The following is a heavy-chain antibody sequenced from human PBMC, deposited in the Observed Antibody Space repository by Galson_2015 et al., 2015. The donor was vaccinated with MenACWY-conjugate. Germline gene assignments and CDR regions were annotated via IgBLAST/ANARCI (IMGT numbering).Heavy chain of an antibody. V-gene: IGHV4-39*07. D-gene: IGHD6-13*01. CDR2: IYYSGST. Sequence: SETLSLTCTVSGGSISSGSYYWGWIRQPPGKGLEWIGSIYYSGSTYYNPSLKSRVTISVDTSKNQFSLKLSSVTAADTAMYYCARDGEQQLAGDSWGQGTLVTVSS. J-gene: IGHJ4*02. CDR3: ARDGEQQLAGDS. CDR1: GGSISSGSYY.